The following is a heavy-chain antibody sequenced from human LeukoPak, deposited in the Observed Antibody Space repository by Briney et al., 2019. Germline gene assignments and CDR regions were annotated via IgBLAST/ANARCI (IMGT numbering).Heavy chain of an antibody. CDR2: IRSSSSYM. CDR3: TREGLGRGMDV. J-gene: IGHJ6*02. D-gene: IGHD1-26*01. CDR1: GFTFSSYS. V-gene: IGHV3-21*01. Sequence: GGSLRLSCAVSGFTFSSYSMNWVRQAPGKGLEWVASIRSSSSYMFYADSVKGRFTISRDNAKNSLYLHMNSLRAEDTSFYYCTREGLGRGMDVWGQGTTVTVSS.